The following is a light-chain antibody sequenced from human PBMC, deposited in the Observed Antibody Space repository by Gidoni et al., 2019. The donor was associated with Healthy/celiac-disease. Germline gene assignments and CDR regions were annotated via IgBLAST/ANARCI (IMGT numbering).Light chain of an antibody. J-gene: IGLJ2*01. CDR3: QSYASSLSVLVV. CDR1: SPNIGAGYD. CDR2: GIS. V-gene: IGLV1-40*01. Sequence: QSVLTQPPSVSGAPGQRVTISCTGSSPNIGAGYDVPWYQQLPGTAPKLLIYGISNRPSGVPDRFSGSKSGTTASLTITGLQAEDEADYYCQSYASSLSVLVVFGGGTKLTVL.